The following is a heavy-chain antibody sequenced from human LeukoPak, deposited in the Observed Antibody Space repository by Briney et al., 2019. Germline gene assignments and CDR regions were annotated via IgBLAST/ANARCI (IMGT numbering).Heavy chain of an antibody. J-gene: IGHJ6*02. CDR2: VSDDGNSR. D-gene: IGHD3-16*01. CDR3: AKAGDFGYYYYGMDV. CDR1: GFSFSSCA. Sequence: PGGSLRLSCAASGFSFSSCAMSWVRQAPGKGPQWVSGVSDDGNSRYYADSVKGRFTISRDNSKNTLYLQMNSLRAEDTAVYYCAKAGDFGYYYYGMDVWGQGTTVTDSS. V-gene: IGHV3-23*01.